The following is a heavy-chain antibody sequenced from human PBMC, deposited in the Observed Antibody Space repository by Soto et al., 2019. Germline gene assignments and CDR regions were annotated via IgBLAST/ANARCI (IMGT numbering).Heavy chain of an antibody. CDR1: GFRFSDYS. Sequence: GGSLRLSCAASGFRFSDYSMNWVRQAPGRGLEWVSYISSSSFTIHYADSVEGRFAISRDNTKNSLYLQMNSLRAEDTAVYYCARDYNDFWSVHFDNWGQGALVTVSS. J-gene: IGHJ4*02. CDR3: ARDYNDFWSVHFDN. CDR2: ISSSSFTI. D-gene: IGHD3-3*01. V-gene: IGHV3-48*01.